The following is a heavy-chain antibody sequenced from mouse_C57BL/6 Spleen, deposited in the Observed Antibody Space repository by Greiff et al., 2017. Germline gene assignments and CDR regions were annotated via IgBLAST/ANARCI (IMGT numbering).Heavy chain of an antibody. CDR1: GYTFTSYW. V-gene: IGHV1-53*01. J-gene: IGHJ1*03. CDR2: INPSNGGT. D-gene: IGHD1-1*01. CDR3: ARYYYGSRHWYFDV. Sequence: QVQLQQPGTELVKPGASVKLSCKAYGYTFTSYWMHWVKQRPGQGLEWIGNINPSNGGTNYNEKFKSKATLTVDKSSSTAYMQLSSLTSEDSAVYYCARYYYGSRHWYFDVWGTGTTVTVSS.